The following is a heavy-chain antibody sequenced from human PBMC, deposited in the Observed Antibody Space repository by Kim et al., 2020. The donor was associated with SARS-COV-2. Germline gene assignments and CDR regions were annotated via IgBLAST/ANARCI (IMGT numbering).Heavy chain of an antibody. CDR2: ISSSSSTI. J-gene: IGHJ3*02. V-gene: IGHV3-48*02. CDR3: ARGKKYYYDSSGYYRHAFDI. CDR1: GFTFSSYS. D-gene: IGHD3-22*01. Sequence: GGSLRLSCAASGFTFSSYSMNWVRQAPGKGLEWVSYISSSSSTIYYADSVKGRFTISRDNAKNSLYLQMNSLRDEDTAVYYCARGKKYYYDSSGYYRHAFDIWGQGTMVTVSS.